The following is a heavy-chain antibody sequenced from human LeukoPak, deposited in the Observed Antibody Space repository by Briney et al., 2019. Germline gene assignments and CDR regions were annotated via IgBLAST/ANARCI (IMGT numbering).Heavy chain of an antibody. Sequence: SVKVSCKASGGTFSSYAISWVRQAPGQGLEWMGGIIPIFGTANYAQKFQGRVTITADKSTSTAYMELSSLRSEDTAVYCCARDLREATAMANYFDYWGQGTLVTVSS. J-gene: IGHJ4*02. D-gene: IGHD5-18*01. V-gene: IGHV1-69*06. CDR1: GGTFSSYA. CDR3: ARDLREATAMANYFDY. CDR2: IIPIFGTA.